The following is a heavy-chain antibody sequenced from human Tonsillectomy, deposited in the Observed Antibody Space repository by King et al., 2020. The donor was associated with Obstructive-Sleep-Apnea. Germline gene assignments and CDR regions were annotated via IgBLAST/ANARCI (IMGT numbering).Heavy chain of an antibody. J-gene: IGHJ4*02. CDR3: AREKAGLDY. Sequence: VQLVESGGGVVQPGRSLRLSCAASGFTFSSYAMHWVRQAPGKGLEWGAVISYDGNNKYYADSVKGRLTISRDNSKNTLSLQMNSLRAEDTAVYYCAREKAGLDYWGQGTLVTVSS. CDR2: ISYDGNNK. CDR1: GFTFSSYA. D-gene: IGHD6-19*01. V-gene: IGHV3-30*04.